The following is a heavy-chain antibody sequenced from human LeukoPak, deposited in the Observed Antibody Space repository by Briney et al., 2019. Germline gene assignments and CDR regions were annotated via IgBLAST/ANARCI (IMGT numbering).Heavy chain of an antibody. V-gene: IGHV3-74*01. J-gene: IGHJ3*02. CDR1: GFTFSSYW. CDR2: INSDGSST. CDR3: ARLGQPLGAFDI. Sequence: QPGGSLRLSCAASGFTFSSYWMHWVRQAPGKGLVWVSRINSDGSSTSYADSVKGRFTISRDNAKNTLNLQMKSLRAEDTAVYYCARLGQPLGAFDIWGQGTMVTVSS.